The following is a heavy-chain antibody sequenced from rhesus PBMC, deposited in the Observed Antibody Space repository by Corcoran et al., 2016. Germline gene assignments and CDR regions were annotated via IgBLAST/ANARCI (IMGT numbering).Heavy chain of an antibody. J-gene: IGHJ3*01. CDR3: AKDKGDSGSWHAFDF. D-gene: IGHD6-25*01. Sequence: EVQLVESGGGLVQPGGSLRLSCAASGFTFSSYGMSWVRQAPGKGLEWVLYICNVVGSTNHADSVKGRFTISRDNSKNTLSLQMNSLRAEDTAVYYCAKDKGDSGSWHAFDFWGQGLRVTVSS. CDR2: ICNVVGST. CDR1: GFTFSSYG. V-gene: IGHV3S5*01.